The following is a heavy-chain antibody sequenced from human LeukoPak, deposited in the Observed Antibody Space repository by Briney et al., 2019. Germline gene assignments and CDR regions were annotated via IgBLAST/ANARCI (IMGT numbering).Heavy chain of an antibody. CDR2: IYYSGST. CDR1: GGSISSSSYY. CDR3: ARRASGAYGDFY. V-gene: IGHV4-39*01. Sequence: RPSETLSLTCTVSGGSISSSSYYWGWIRQPPGKGLEWIGCIYYSGSTYYNPSLKSRVTISVDTSKNQFSLKLSSVTAADTAVYYCARRASGAYGDFYWGQGTLVTVSS. J-gene: IGHJ4*02. D-gene: IGHD4-17*01.